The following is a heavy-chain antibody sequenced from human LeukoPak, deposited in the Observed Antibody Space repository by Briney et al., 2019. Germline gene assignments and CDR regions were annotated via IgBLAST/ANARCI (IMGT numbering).Heavy chain of an antibody. CDR2: ISSSSSTI. Sequence: GGSLRLSCAASGFTFSSYSMNWVRQAPGKGLEWVSYISSSSSTIYYADSVKGRFTISRDNSKNTVYLQMNSLRAEDTAVYYCAKERSTTTWYDHWGQGILVTVSS. CDR3: AKERSTTTWYDH. D-gene: IGHD2-2*01. V-gene: IGHV3-48*01. CDR1: GFTFSSYS. J-gene: IGHJ4*02.